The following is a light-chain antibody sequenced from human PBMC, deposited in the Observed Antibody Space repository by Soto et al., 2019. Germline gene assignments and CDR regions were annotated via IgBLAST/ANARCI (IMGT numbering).Light chain of an antibody. V-gene: IGKV1-33*01. CDR2: DAS. CDR3: QQFDDLPLN. CDR1: HDIKKY. Sequence: DIQMTQSPSSLSASVGDRVTITCQASHDIKKYLNWYQQKAHKVPKLLIHDASTLATGVPSRFTGSGSVTDVTLTIYNLQPEDVATYYCQQFDDLPLNFGGGTKVDI. J-gene: IGKJ4*01.